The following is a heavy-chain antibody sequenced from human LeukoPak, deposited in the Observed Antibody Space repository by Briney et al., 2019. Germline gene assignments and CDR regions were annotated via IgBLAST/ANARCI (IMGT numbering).Heavy chain of an antibody. CDR3: ARDVYYYDSTGAFDM. V-gene: IGHV1-2*06. Sequence: ASVKVSCKASGYTCTGYCMHWVRLAPGQGLEWMGRINPNSGGTNYARKFQGRVTMTRDTSISTVYMELSGVRTDDTAVYYCARDVYYYDSTGAFDMWGQGTMVTVSS. D-gene: IGHD3-22*01. CDR2: INPNSGGT. J-gene: IGHJ3*02. CDR1: GYTCTGYC.